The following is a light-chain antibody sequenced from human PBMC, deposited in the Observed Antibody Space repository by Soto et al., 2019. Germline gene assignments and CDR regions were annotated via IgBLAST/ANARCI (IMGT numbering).Light chain of an antibody. V-gene: IGKV2-28*01. CDR1: QSLLHSNGYNY. CDR3: MQARPTLWT. CDR2: LGS. J-gene: IGKJ1*01. Sequence: DIVMTQSPLSLPVTPGEPASISCRSSQSLLHSNGYNYLVWYLQKPGQSPQLMIYLGSNRASGVPDRFSGSGSGKDFTLKISRVEAEDGGVYYCMQARPTLWTFGQGTKVEIK.